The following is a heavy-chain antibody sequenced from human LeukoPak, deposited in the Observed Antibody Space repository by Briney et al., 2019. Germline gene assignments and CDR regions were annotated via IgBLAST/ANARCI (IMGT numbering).Heavy chain of an antibody. Sequence: GGSLRLSCAASGFTFSSYGMHWVRQAPGKGLEWVAVISYYGSNKYYADSVKGRFTISRDNSKNTLYLQMNSLRAEDTAVYYCAKDTDSSGWRSVFDYWGQGTLVTVSS. D-gene: IGHD6-19*01. V-gene: IGHV3-30*18. CDR2: ISYYGSNK. CDR1: GFTFSSYG. J-gene: IGHJ4*02. CDR3: AKDTDSSGWRSVFDY.